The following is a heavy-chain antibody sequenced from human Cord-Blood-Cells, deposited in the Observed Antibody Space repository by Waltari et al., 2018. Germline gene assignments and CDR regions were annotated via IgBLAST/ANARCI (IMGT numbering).Heavy chain of an antibody. V-gene: IGHV3-21*01. D-gene: IGHD4-4*01. CDR2: ISSSSSYI. Sequence: EVQLVESGGGLVKPGGYLRLSCAAAGLPFSSSSLNWVRQAPGEVVEWVSSISSSSSYIYYADSVKGRFTISRDNAKNSLYLQMNSLRAEDTAVYYCARDLATVIDYWGQGTLVTVSS. CDR1: GLPFSSSS. CDR3: ARDLATVIDY. J-gene: IGHJ4*02.